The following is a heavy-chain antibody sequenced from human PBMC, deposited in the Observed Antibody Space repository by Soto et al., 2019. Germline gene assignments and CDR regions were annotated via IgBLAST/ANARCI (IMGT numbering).Heavy chain of an antibody. CDR1: GFTFSSYG. J-gene: IGHJ6*02. D-gene: IGHD1-26*01. CDR2: ISYDGSNK. CDR3: AKDVVVGATTGLGDYYYYYGMDV. V-gene: IGHV3-30*18. Sequence: GGSLRLSCAASGFTFSSYGMHWVRQAPGKGLEWVAVISYDGSNKYYADSVKGRFTISRDNSKNTLYLQMNSLRAEDTAVHYCAKDVVVGATTGLGDYYYYYGMDVWGQGTTVTVSS.